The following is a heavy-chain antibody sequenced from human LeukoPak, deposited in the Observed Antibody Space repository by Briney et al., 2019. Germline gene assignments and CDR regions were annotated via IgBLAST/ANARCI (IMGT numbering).Heavy chain of an antibody. D-gene: IGHD3-3*01. Sequence: GGSLRLSCAASGFTFSSYGMHWVRQAPGKGLEWMAVIWYDGSNKYYADSVKGRFTISRDNSENTLYLQMNSLRAEDTAVYYCARDPAPYYDFWSGYLGWFDPWGQGTLVTVSS. CDR3: ARDPAPYYDFWSGYLGWFDP. J-gene: IGHJ5*02. V-gene: IGHV3-33*01. CDR1: GFTFSSYG. CDR2: IWYDGSNK.